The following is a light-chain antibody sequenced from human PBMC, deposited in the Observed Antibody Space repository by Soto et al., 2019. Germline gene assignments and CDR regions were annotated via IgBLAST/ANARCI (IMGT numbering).Light chain of an antibody. CDR1: SSDVGGYNY. CDR3: SSYTISSTRV. V-gene: IGLV2-14*01. CDR2: EVS. J-gene: IGLJ2*01. Sequence: QSVLTQPASVSGSPGQSITISCTGTSSDVGGYNYVSWYQQHPGKAPKLMIYEVSNRPSGVSNRFSGSKSGNTASLTISGLQADDEADYYCSSYTISSTRVFGGGTQLTVL.